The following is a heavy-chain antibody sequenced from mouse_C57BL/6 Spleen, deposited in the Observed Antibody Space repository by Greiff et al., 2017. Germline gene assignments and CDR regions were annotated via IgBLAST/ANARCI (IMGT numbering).Heavy chain of an antibody. CDR1: GYTFTDYY. CDR3: AREDYYGSIPFDY. CDR2: IYPGSGNT. V-gene: IGHV1-76*01. D-gene: IGHD1-1*01. Sequence: QVQLKESGAELVRPGASVKLSCKASGYTFTDYYINWVKQRPGQGLEWIARIYPGSGNTYYNEKFKGKATLTAEKSSSTAYMQLSSLTSEDSAVYFCAREDYYGSIPFDYWGQGTTLTVSS. J-gene: IGHJ2*01.